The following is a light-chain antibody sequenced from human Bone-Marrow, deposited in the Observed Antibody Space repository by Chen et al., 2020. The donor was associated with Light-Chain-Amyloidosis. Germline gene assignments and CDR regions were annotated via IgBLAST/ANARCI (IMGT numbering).Light chain of an antibody. V-gene: IGKV3-20*01. CDR2: GSS. CDR1: QTISSNY. CDR3: QQYGTSPLT. Sequence: EIVLTQSPGTLSLSPGEGANLSCRASQTISSNYLTWYQQKFGHAPRLLIYGSSSRATGIPDRFTDSGSGTDFTLTINRLEPEDFAMYYCQQYGTSPLTFGGGTKVEIK. J-gene: IGKJ4*01.